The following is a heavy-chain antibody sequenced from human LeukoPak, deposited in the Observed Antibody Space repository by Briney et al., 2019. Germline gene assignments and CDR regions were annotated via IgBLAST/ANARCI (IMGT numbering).Heavy chain of an antibody. J-gene: IGHJ5*02. Sequence: PSETLSLTCAVYGGSFSGYYWSWLRQPPGKGLEWIGEINHSGSTNYNPSLKSRVTISVDTSKNQFSLKLSSVTAADTAVYYRARTGRGVSFDPWGQGTLVTVSS. V-gene: IGHV4-34*01. CDR2: INHSGST. CDR3: ARTGRGVSFDP. D-gene: IGHD1-1*01. CDR1: GGSFSGYY.